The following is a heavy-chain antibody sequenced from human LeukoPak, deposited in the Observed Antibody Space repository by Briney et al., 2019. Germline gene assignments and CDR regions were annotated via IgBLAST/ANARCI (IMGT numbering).Heavy chain of an antibody. V-gene: IGHV3-21*01. J-gene: IGHJ4*02. CDR1: GFNFSSYS. CDR3: ARDRPSRRPGMVSEY. CDR2: ISRSSSYI. Sequence: GGSLRLSCAASGFNFSSYSMNWVRQALGKGLEWVSSISRSSSYIYYADSVKGRFTISRDNAKNSLYLQMNSLRAEDTAIYYCARDRPSRRPGMVSEYWGQGTLVTVSS. D-gene: IGHD5-18*01.